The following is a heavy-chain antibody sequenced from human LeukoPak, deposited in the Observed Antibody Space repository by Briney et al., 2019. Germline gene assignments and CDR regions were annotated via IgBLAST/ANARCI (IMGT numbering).Heavy chain of an antibody. CDR1: GGSISSGSYY. CDR2: IYTSGST. Sequence: KTSETLSLTCTVSGGSISSGSYYWSWIRQPAGKGLEWIGRIYTSGSTNYNPSLRSRVTISVDTSKNQFSLKLGSVTAADTAVYYCARELLSSWDYWGQGTLVTVSS. CDR3: ARELLSSWDY. J-gene: IGHJ4*02. V-gene: IGHV4-61*02. D-gene: IGHD6-13*01.